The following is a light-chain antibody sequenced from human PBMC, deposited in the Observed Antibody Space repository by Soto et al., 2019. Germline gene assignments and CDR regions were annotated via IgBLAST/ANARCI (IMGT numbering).Light chain of an antibody. V-gene: IGLV2-23*01. CDR1: SSDVGSYNL. CDR2: EGS. J-gene: IGLJ2*01. Sequence: QSVLTQPASVCGSPGQSITISCTGTSSDVGSYNLVSWYQQHPGKAPKLMIYEGSKRPSGVSNRFSGSKSGNTASLTISGLQAEDEADYYCCSYAGSSTVVFGGGTKLTFL. CDR3: CSYAGSSTVV.